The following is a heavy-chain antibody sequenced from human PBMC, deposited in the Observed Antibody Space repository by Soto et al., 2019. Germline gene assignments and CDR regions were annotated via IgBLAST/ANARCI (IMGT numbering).Heavy chain of an antibody. CDR3: ARESEDLTSNFDY. J-gene: IGHJ4*02. CDR1: GFTFTSYI. V-gene: IGHV3-21*06. Sequence: GGSLRLSCAASGFTFTSYIMNWVRPAPGKGLEWVSSISSTTNYIYYGDSMKGRFTISRDNAKNSLYLEMNSLRAEDTAVYYCARESEDLTSNFDYWGQGTLVTVSS. CDR2: ISSTTNYI.